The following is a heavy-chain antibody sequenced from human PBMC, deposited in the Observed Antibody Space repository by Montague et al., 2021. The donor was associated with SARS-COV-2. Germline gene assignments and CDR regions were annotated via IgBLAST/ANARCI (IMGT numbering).Heavy chain of an antibody. CDR1: GDYVSRSY. J-gene: IGHJ4*02. D-gene: IGHD3-10*01. Sequence: ETLSLTCTVAGDYVSRSYWNWIRQSPGKGLEWIGNIYYYGSVNYNPSLKSRLSISLDTSKNQLSLTLTSVTAADTATYYCARQITMVREPFDSWGQGTLVLASS. CDR3: ARQITMVREPFDS. CDR2: IYYYGSV. V-gene: IGHV4-59*08.